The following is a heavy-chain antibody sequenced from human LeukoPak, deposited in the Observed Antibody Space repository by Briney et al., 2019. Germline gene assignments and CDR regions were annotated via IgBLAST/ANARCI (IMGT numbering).Heavy chain of an antibody. Sequence: ASVKVSCKASGGTFSSYAISWVRQAPGQGLEWMGIINPSGGSTSYAQKFQGRVTMTRDTSTSTVYMELSSLRSEDTAVYYCARGHHIVGATNLDYWGQGTLVTVSS. CDR1: GGTFSSYA. CDR3: ARGHHIVGATNLDY. J-gene: IGHJ4*02. V-gene: IGHV1-46*01. CDR2: INPSGGST. D-gene: IGHD1-26*01.